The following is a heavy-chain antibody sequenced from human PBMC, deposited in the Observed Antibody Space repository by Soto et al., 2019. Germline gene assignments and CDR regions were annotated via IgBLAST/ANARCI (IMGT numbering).Heavy chain of an antibody. V-gene: IGHV3-23*01. CDR3: AKVXRNFDPPLTYYYYGMDV. J-gene: IGHJ6*02. D-gene: IGHD3-9*01. Sequence: PGGSLRLSCAASGFTFSIYAMSWVRQAPGKGLEWVSAISGSGGSTYYADSVKGRFTISRDNSKNTLYLQMNSLRAEDTAVYYCAKVXRNFDPPLTYYYYGMDVWGQGTTVTVSS. CDR1: GFTFSIYA. CDR2: ISGSGGST.